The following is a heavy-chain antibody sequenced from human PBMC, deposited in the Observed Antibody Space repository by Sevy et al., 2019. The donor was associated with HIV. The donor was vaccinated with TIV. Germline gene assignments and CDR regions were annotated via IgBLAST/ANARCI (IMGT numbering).Heavy chain of an antibody. CDR3: ARDSSRGEVTMIKGCDP. Sequence: SETLSLTCTVSGDSISSADYYWSWIRQHPGKGLEWIGYMHYSGITYYSPSLKSRLLMSVDRSKNQLYRELTSVTDADTAVYYCARDSSRGEVTMIKGCDPWGQGILVTVSS. CDR1: GDSISSADYY. J-gene: IGHJ5*01. CDR2: MHYSGIT. V-gene: IGHV4-31*03. D-gene: IGHD3-16*01.